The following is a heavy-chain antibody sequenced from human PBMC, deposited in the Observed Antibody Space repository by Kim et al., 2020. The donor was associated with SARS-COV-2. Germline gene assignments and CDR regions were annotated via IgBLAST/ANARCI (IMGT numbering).Heavy chain of an antibody. V-gene: IGHV3-30*18. D-gene: IGHD1-26*01. CDR2: ISYDGSNK. Sequence: GGSLRLSCAASGFTFNTYCMHWVRQAPGKGLEWVAGISYDGSNKIYAASVKGRFTISRDNSKNTLYLQMNSLRIEDTAVYYCAKSISGSYFGYDYWGQGTLVTVSS. CDR1: GFTFNTYC. CDR3: AKSISGSYFGYDY. J-gene: IGHJ4*02.